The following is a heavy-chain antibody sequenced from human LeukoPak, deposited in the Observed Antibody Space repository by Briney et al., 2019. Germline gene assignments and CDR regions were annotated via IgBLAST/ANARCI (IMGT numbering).Heavy chain of an antibody. CDR3: ARHTGYDFAFDY. CDR1: GFTFSSYG. D-gene: IGHD5-12*01. V-gene: IGHV3-48*04. Sequence: GGSLRLSCAASGFTFSSYGMHWVRQAPGKGLEWVSYISSSGRTIHYADSVKGRFSISRDNAKNSLYLQMNSLRAEDTAVYYCARHTGYDFAFDYWGQGTLVTVSS. CDR2: ISSSGRTI. J-gene: IGHJ4*02.